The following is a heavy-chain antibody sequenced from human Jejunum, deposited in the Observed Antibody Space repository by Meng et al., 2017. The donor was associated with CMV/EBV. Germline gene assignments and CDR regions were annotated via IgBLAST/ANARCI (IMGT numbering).Heavy chain of an antibody. V-gene: IGHV3-53*01. Sequence: SFAASCFTLNNPYMTWVRQAPGKGLEWVSVLYIDGSTYYADSVKGRFTISSDNSKNTLFLQMNSLRAEDTAMYYCARDRPGTWDWGQGTLVTVSS. CDR1: CFTLNNPY. CDR3: ARDRPGTWD. D-gene: IGHD1-1*01. CDR2: LYIDGST. J-gene: IGHJ4*02.